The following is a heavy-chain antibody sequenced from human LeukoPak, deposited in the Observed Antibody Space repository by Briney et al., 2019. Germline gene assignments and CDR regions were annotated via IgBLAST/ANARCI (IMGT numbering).Heavy chain of an antibody. J-gene: IGHJ4*02. CDR2: INHSGST. CDR3: ARQSGRGARGYSYLQTHYFDY. Sequence: SETLSLTCAVYGGSFSGYYWSWLRQPPGKGLEWIGEINHSGSTNYNTSLKSRVTISVDTSKNQFSLKLSSVTAADTAVYYCARQSGRGARGYSYLQTHYFDYWGQGTLVTVSS. D-gene: IGHD5-18*01. V-gene: IGHV4-34*01. CDR1: GGSFSGYY.